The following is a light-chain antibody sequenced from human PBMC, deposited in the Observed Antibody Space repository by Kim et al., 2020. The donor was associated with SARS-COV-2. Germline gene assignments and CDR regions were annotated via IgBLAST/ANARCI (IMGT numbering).Light chain of an antibody. CDR2: DVG. CDR3: SSYASSTTRV. Sequence: QSITFSCTGSNSDVGGDKSVSWYQQHPGKAPKLIIFDVGDRPSGVSDRFSASKSGNSASLTISGLQAEDEADYYCSSYASSTTRVFGGGTQLTVL. CDR1: NSDVGGDKS. J-gene: IGLJ3*02. V-gene: IGLV2-14*04.